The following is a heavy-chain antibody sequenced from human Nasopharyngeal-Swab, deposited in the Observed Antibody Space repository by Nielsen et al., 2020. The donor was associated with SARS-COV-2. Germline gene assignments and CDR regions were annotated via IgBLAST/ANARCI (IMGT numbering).Heavy chain of an antibody. V-gene: IGHV3-20*01. CDR2: INWNGGST. Sequence: ETLSLTCTVSGGSIGIYYWSWVRQAPGKGLEWVSGINWNGGSTGYADSVKGRFTISRDNAKNSLYLQMNSLRAEDTALYHCARVRGGAITMVRGVIPYFDYWGQGTLVTVSS. J-gene: IGHJ4*02. CDR3: ARVRGGAITMVRGVIPYFDY. D-gene: IGHD3-10*01. CDR1: GGSIGIYY.